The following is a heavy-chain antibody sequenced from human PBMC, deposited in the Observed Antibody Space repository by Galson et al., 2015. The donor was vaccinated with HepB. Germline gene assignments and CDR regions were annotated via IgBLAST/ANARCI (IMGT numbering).Heavy chain of an antibody. CDR1: GGSISSNSYY. J-gene: IGHJ2*01. Sequence: TLSLTCTVSGGSISSNSYYWSWIRPSAGKGLEWIGRVSNSGGTSYNPSLRSRLTMSVGTSKNYFSLKLRSVTAADTAVYYCARAKYYDLWSHPYWYFDLWGRGTLVTVSS. V-gene: IGHV4-61*02. CDR3: ARAKYYDLWSHPYWYFDL. D-gene: IGHD3-3*01. CDR2: VSNSGGT.